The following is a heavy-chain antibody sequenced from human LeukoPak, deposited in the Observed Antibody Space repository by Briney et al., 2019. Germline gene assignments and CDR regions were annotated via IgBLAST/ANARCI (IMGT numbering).Heavy chain of an antibody. J-gene: IGHJ6*03. CDR3: ARGQQWLVPSLDYYYYDMDV. V-gene: IGHV4-34*01. D-gene: IGHD6-19*01. CDR1: GGSLSGYY. CDR2: IYHSGSI. Sequence: SETLSLTRALYGGSLSGYYWSWIRQPPGEGLDWIVEIYHSGSINYNPSLKSRVTISVDTSKNQFSLKLSSVTAADTAVYYCARGQQWLVPSLDYYYYDMDVWGKGTTVTVSS.